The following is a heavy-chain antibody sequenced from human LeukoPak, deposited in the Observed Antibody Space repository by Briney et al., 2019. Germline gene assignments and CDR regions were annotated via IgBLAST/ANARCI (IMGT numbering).Heavy chain of an antibody. Sequence: GGSLRLSCTASGFTFGDYAMSWFRQAPGKGLEWVGFIRSKAYGGTTEYAASVKGRFTISRDDSKSIAYLQMNSLKTEDTAVYYCARDAEYSSSRFLDYWGQGTLVTVSS. CDR2: IRSKAYGGTT. CDR3: ARDAEYSSSRFLDY. CDR1: GFTFGDYA. J-gene: IGHJ4*02. V-gene: IGHV3-49*03. D-gene: IGHD6-6*01.